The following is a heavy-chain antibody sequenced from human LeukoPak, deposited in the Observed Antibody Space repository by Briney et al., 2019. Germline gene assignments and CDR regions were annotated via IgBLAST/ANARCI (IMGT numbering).Heavy chain of an antibody. V-gene: IGHV1-24*01. Sequence: ASVKVSCKVSGYTLTELSVHWVRQAPGKGLEWMGNFDPKDGDTIYAQKFQGRVTITADKSTSTAYMELSSLKSEDTAVYYCATTGGDIYYYYMDVWGKGTTVTISS. D-gene: IGHD3-16*01. CDR2: FDPKDGDT. CDR3: ATTGGDIYYYYMDV. J-gene: IGHJ6*03. CDR1: GYTLTELS.